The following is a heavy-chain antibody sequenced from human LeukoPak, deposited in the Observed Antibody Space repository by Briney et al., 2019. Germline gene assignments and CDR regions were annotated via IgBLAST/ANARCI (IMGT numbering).Heavy chain of an antibody. D-gene: IGHD3-10*01. V-gene: IGHV4-34*01. CDR3: ASRAMVRGVIITNKIDY. CDR2: INHSGST. Sequence: SETLSLTCAVYGGSFSGYYWSWIRQPPGKGLEWIGEINHSGSTNYNPSLKSRVTISVDTSKNQFFLKLSSVTAADTAVYYCASRAMVRGVIITNKIDYWGQGTLVTVSS. J-gene: IGHJ4*02. CDR1: GGSFSGYY.